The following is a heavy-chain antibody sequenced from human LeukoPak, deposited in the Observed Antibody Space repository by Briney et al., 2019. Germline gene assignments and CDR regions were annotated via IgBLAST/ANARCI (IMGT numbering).Heavy chain of an antibody. V-gene: IGHV3-53*01. CDR3: ARRPGN. CDR2: IYSGGAI. CDR1: GFAVGSSY. D-gene: IGHD1-14*01. J-gene: IGHJ4*02. Sequence: GRSLRLSCVASGFAVGSSYMSWVRQAPGKGLEWVSLIYSGGAIRYADSVKGRFTISRDSSKNTLFLQMNDLTVEDTARYYCARRPGNWGQGILVTVSS.